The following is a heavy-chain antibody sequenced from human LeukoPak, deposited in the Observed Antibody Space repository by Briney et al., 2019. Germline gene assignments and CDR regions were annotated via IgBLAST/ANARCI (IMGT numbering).Heavy chain of an antibody. D-gene: IGHD3-22*01. V-gene: IGHV7-4-1*02. J-gene: IGHJ4*02. CDR1: GYTFTSYA. Sequence: ASVKVSCRASGYTFTSYAMNWVRQAPGQGLEWMGWINTNTGNPTYAQGFTGRFVFSLDTSVSTAYLQISSLKAEDTAVYYCARLGDGDSSGESGFDYWGQGTLVTVSS. CDR3: ARLGDGDSSGESGFDY. CDR2: INTNTGNP.